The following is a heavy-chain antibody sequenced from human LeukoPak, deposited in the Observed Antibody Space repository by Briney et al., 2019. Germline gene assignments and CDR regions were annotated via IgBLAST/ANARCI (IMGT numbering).Heavy chain of an antibody. J-gene: IGHJ4*02. D-gene: IGHD3-3*01. CDR1: DGSISDYY. CDR3: ATQSPGVATGN. V-gene: IGHV4-59*01. Sequence: SETLSLTCTVSDGSISDYYWSWIRQPAGKGLEWIAYMYYTGSTDYNPSLRSRVTISIDTSKNQFSLKLRSVTAADTAVYYCATQSPGVATGNWGQGTLVAVSS. CDR2: MYYTGST.